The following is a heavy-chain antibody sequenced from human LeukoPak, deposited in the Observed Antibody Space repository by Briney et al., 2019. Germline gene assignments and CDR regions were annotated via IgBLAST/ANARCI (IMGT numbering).Heavy chain of an antibody. CDR3: ARDNGSSYYYYYMDV. CDR2: INPNSGGT. J-gene: IGHJ6*03. V-gene: IGHV1-2*02. CDR1: GYTFTGYY. D-gene: IGHD2-8*01. Sequence: ASVKVSCKASGYTFTGYYMHWVRQAPGQGLEWMGWINPNSGGTNYAQKFQGRVTMTRDTSISTAYMELSRLRSDDTAVYYCARDNGSSYYYYYMDVWGKGTTVTVSS.